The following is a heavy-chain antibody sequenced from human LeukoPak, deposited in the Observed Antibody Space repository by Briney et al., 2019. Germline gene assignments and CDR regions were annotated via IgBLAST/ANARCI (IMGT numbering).Heavy chain of an antibody. CDR3: AFSMAAFYYYYYYMDV. V-gene: IGHV1-69*05. J-gene: IGHJ6*03. Sequence: GSSVKVSCKASGGTFSSYAISWVRQAPGQGLEWMGGIIPIFGTASYAQKFQGRVTITTDESTSTAYMELSSLRSEDTAVYYCAFSMAAFYYYYYYMDVWGKGTTVTVSS. CDR1: GGTFSSYA. D-gene: IGHD6-6*01. CDR2: IIPIFGTA.